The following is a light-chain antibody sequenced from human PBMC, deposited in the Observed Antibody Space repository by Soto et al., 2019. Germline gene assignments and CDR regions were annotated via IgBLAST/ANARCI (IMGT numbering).Light chain of an antibody. V-gene: IGLV1-36*01. CDR3: ATWDDTLNGVV. CDR2: YDD. Sequence: VLTQSPSVSGAPRQRVTITCSGSTSNIGNNAVSWYQQLPGEAPKLLLYYDDLLSSGVSDRFSASKSGTSASLAISGLQSEDEADYYCATWDDTLNGVVFGEGTKLTVL. J-gene: IGLJ3*02. CDR1: TSNIGNNA.